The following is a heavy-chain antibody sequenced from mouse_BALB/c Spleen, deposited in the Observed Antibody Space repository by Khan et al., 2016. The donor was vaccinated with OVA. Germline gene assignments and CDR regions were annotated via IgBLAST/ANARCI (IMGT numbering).Heavy chain of an antibody. D-gene: IGHD2-14*01. CDR1: GYTFTSNT. CDR2: INPRSDYT. J-gene: IGHJ4*01. V-gene: IGHV1-4*01. Sequence: QVQLQQSGAELSRPGASVKMSCKASGYTFTSNTMHWVKQRPGQGLEWIGYINPRSDYTIYSQKFTDKATLTADISSSTAYMQLSSLTSDDSAVDYCARRTTGYAMDYWGQGTSVTVSS. CDR3: ARRTTGYAMDY.